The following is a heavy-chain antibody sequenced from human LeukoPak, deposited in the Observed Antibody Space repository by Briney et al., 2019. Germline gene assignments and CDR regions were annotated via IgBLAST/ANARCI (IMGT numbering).Heavy chain of an antibody. J-gene: IGHJ6*04. CDR1: GFTFSSYG. V-gene: IGHV3-33*01. CDR3: ARDRGSGSSLGMDV. Sequence: GGSLRLSCAASGFTFSSYGMHWVRQAPGKGLEGVAVIWYDGSNKYYADSVKVRFAISRDNSNNTLYLQRNSLRAEDTAVYYCARDRGSGSSLGMDVWGKGTTVTVSS. CDR2: IWYDGSNK. D-gene: IGHD3-10*01.